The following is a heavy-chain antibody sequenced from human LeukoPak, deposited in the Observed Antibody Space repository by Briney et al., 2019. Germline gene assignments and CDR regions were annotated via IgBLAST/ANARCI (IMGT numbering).Heavy chain of an antibody. Sequence: GGSLRLSCAASGFTFSSYAMTWVRQAPGKGLEWVSRISGGEGRPYYADSVKGRFTISRDNSKNTLYLQMNSLRAEDTAVYYCAKGIAVAGAYVDDAFDIWGQGTMVTVSS. CDR2: ISGGEGRP. V-gene: IGHV3-23*01. J-gene: IGHJ3*02. D-gene: IGHD6-19*01. CDR3: AKGIAVAGAYVDDAFDI. CDR1: GFTFSSYA.